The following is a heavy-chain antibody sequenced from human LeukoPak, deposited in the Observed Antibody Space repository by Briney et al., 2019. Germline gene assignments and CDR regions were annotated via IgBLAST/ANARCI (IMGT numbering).Heavy chain of an antibody. D-gene: IGHD3-22*01. CDR3: AKDYYYDSSGYTYFDY. CDR1: GFTFNDYA. CDR2: ISWNSGTI. V-gene: IGHV3-9*03. J-gene: IGHJ4*02. Sequence: GGSLRLSCVASGFTFNDYAMHWLRQAPGKGLEWVPGISWNSGTIGYADSVKGRFTISRDNVKNSLYLQMNSLRAEDMAFYYCAKDYYYDSSGYTYFDYWCQGALVTVTS.